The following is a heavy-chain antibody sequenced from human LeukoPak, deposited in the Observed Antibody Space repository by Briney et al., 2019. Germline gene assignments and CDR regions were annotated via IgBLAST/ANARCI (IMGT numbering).Heavy chain of an antibody. Sequence: PSETLSLTCAVSGGSISSGGYSWSWIRQPPGKGMEWIGYIYHRGSTYYNPSLKSRVTISVDRSKNQFSLKLSSVTAADTAVYYCARDREGFDYWGQGTLVTVSS. CDR3: ARDREGFDY. CDR2: IYHRGST. J-gene: IGHJ4*02. V-gene: IGHV4-30-2*01. CDR1: GGSISSGGYS.